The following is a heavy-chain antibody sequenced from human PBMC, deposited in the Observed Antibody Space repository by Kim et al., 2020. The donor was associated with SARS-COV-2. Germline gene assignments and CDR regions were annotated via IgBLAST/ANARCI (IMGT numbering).Heavy chain of an antibody. CDR3: AGGKGPYYYGMDV. V-gene: IGHV4-4*09. J-gene: IGHJ6*02. Sequence: YNPSLESRVAISVDTSKNQFSLKLSSVTAADTAVYFCAGGKGPYYYGMDVWGQGTTVTVSS. D-gene: IGHD3-16*01.